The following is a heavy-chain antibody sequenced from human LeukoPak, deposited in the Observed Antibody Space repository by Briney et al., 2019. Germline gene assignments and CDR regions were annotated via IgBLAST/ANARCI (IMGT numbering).Heavy chain of an antibody. CDR1: GFTFSSYG. J-gene: IGHJ3*02. Sequence: GGSLRLSCAASGFTFSSYGMNWVRQAPGKGLEWVSSISSSSSYIYYADLVKGRFTISRDNAKNSLYLQMNSLRAEDTAVYYCASLCSSTSLDAFDIWGQGTMVTVSS. V-gene: IGHV3-21*01. CDR3: ASLCSSTSLDAFDI. CDR2: ISSSSSYI. D-gene: IGHD2-2*01.